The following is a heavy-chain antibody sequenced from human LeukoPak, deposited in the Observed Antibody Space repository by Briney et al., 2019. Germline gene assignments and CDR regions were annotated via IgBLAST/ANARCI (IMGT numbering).Heavy chain of an antibody. CDR1: GGSISSSGYY. CDR3: ARGTYYSSSGSYYNLDQ. D-gene: IGHD3-10*01. CDR2: IFYSGST. J-gene: IGHJ4*02. Sequence: SQTLSLACTVSGGSISSSGYYWTWIRQHPGKGLEWLGYIFYSGSTYYNPSLKGRFTISLDTSKNQLSLKLSSVTAADTAVYYCARGTYYSSSGSYYNLDQWGQGTLVTVSS. V-gene: IGHV4-31*03.